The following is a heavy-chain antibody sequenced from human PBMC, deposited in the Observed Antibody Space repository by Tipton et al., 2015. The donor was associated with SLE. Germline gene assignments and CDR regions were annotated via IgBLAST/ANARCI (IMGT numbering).Heavy chain of an antibody. CDR1: GGSISSSNW. Sequence: TLSLTCAVSGGSISSSNWWSWVRQPPGKGLEWIGEIYHSGSTNYNPSLKSRVTISVDTSKNQFSLKLSSVTAADTAVYYCARGLYQSGSSDYWGQGTLVTVSS. V-gene: IGHV4-4*02. D-gene: IGHD1-26*01. CDR2: IYHSGST. CDR3: ARGLYQSGSSDY. J-gene: IGHJ4*02.